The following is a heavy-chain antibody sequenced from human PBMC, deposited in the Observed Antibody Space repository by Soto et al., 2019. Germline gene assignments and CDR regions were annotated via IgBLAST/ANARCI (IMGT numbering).Heavy chain of an antibody. CDR2: MSYDRGTK. CDR1: GFSFSIHA. V-gene: IGHV3-30*18. D-gene: IGHD3-22*01. Sequence: GGSLRLSCAASGFSFSIHAMQWIRQAPGKGLEWVALMSYDRGTKTYVDSVRGRFTISRDHSTNTLYLQMNNLRPEDTAIYYCAKDMAYYYDSSGTRPGSGIDFWGQGTLVTVSS. J-gene: IGHJ4*02. CDR3: AKDMAYYYDSSGTRPGSGIDF.